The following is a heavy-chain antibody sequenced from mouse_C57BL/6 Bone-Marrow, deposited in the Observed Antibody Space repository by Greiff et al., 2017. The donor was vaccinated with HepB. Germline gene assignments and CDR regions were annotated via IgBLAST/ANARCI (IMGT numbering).Heavy chain of an antibody. J-gene: IGHJ4*01. CDR3: ASRDSQGAMDY. Sequence: VQLQESGPGLVAPSQSLSITCTVSGFSFTSYGVDWVRQSPGKGLEWLGVIWGVGSTNYNSALKSRLSISKDNSKSQVFLKMNSLQTDDTAMYYCASRDSQGAMDYWGQGTSVTVSS. CDR1: GFSFTSYG. V-gene: IGHV2-6*01. CDR2: IWGVGST.